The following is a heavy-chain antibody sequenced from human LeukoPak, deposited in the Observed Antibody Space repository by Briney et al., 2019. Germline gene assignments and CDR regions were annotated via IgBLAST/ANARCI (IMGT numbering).Heavy chain of an antibody. J-gene: IGHJ6*03. V-gene: IGHV4-61*02. CDR2: IYTSGST. D-gene: IGHD2-2*01. CDR3: ARDLNSGSCSSTSCYLAENPDISFYYYMDV. CDR1: GGSISSGSYY. Sequence: SETLSLTCTVSGGSISSGSYYWSWIRQPAGKGLEWIGRIYTSGSTNYNPSLKSRVTISVDTSKNQFSLKLSSVTAADTAVYYCARDLNSGSCSSTSCYLAENPDISFYYYMDVWGKGTTVTVSS.